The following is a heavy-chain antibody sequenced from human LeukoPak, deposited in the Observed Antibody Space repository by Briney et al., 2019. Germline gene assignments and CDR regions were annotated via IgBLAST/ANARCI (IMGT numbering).Heavy chain of an antibody. D-gene: IGHD2-2*01. CDR2: IIPILGIA. CDR1: GGTFSSYA. CDR3: ARETAPAAPTGDYYFDY. J-gene: IGHJ4*02. Sequence: SVKVSCKASGGTFSSYAISWVRQAPGQGLEWMGRIIPILGIANYAQKFQGRVTITADKSTSTAYMELSSLRSEDTAVYYCARETAPAAPTGDYYFDYWGQGTLVTVSS. V-gene: IGHV1-69*04.